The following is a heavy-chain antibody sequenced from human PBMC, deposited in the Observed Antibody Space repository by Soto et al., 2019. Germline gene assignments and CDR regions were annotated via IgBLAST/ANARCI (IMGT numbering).Heavy chain of an antibody. CDR1: GCSISSSSYY. D-gene: IGHD6-13*01. CDR2: IYSSGST. V-gene: IGHV4-39*01. Sequence: QLQMQESGPGLVKPSETLSLTCTVSGCSISSSSYYWGWIRQPPGKGLEWIGSIYSSGSTYYNPSLKSRGTISVDTSKNQFRLKLSSVTAADTAVYYCARASSQQLVPHDAFDIWGQGTMVTVSS. J-gene: IGHJ3*02. CDR3: ARASSQQLVPHDAFDI.